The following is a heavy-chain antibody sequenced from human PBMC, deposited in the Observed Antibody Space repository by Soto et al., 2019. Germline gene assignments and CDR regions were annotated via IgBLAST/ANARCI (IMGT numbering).Heavy chain of an antibody. Sequence: SETLSLTCAVSGGSISSGGYSWSWIRQPPGKGLEWIGYIYHSGSTYYNTSLKSRVTISVDRSKNQFSLKLSSVTAADTSVYYCARHHYYGSGSFFGMDVWGQGTTVTVSS. CDR3: ARHHYYGSGSFFGMDV. CDR2: IYHSGST. J-gene: IGHJ6*02. CDR1: GGSISSGGYS. D-gene: IGHD3-10*01. V-gene: IGHV4-30-2*01.